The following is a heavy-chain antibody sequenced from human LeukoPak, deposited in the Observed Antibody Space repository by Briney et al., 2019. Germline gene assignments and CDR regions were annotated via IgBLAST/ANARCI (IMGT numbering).Heavy chain of an antibody. CDR2: IWSDGGKS. V-gene: IGHV3-33*01. D-gene: IGHD2-2*01. Sequence: PGRSLTLSCGASGLTFRAYGMHWVPHAPGKGLEWVAVIWSDGGKSYNSDSVKGRFTISRDNSKNTLYLQMNSLRADDTAVYYCATDSIGPATDFDYWGQGTLVTVSS. CDR1: GLTFRAYG. J-gene: IGHJ4*02. CDR3: ATDSIGPATDFDY.